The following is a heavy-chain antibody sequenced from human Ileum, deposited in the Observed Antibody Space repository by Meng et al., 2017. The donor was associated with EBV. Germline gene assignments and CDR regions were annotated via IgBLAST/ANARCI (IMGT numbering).Heavy chain of an antibody. CDR1: CSAITSTNW. CDR3: ARNVPGTSAYYD. Sequence: QVPLPHSATGLVQPWYPPYSTCAVSCSAITSTNWWGWIRQPPGQGLEWIGYIYYSGSTSYNPSLKSRVTMSVDTSKNQFSLNLNSVTAVDTAVYYCARNVPGTSAYYDWGQGALVTVSS. D-gene: IGHD3-22*01. CDR2: IYYSGST. V-gene: IGHV4-28*01. J-gene: IGHJ4*02.